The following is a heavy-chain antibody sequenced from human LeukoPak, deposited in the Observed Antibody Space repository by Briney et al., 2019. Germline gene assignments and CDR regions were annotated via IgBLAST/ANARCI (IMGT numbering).Heavy chain of an antibody. V-gene: IGHV1-18*01. CDR3: ARVLHPSSGYDYYYYYYMDV. CDR2: ISAYNGNT. CDR1: GYTFTSYG. D-gene: IGHD5-12*01. Sequence: ASVKVSCKASGYTFTSYGISWVRQAPGQGLEWMGWISAYNGNTNYAQKLQGRVTMTTDTSTSTAYMELRSLRSDDTAVYYCARVLHPSSGYDYYYYYYMDVGGKGTTVTISS. J-gene: IGHJ6*03.